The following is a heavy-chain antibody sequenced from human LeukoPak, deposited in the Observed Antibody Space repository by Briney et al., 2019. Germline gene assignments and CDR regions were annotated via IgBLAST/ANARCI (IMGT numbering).Heavy chain of an antibody. CDR3: TRADVDSSSWYRGGVIDY. CDR1: GFTFGDYA. CDR2: IRSKAYGGTT. D-gene: IGHD6-13*01. V-gene: IGHV3-49*04. J-gene: IGHJ4*02. Sequence: GGSLRLSCTASGFTFGDYAMSWVRQAPGKGLEWVGFIRSKAYGGTTEYAASVKGRFTISRDDSKSIAYLQMNSLKTEDTAVYYCTRADVDSSSWYRGGVIDYWGQGTLVTVSS.